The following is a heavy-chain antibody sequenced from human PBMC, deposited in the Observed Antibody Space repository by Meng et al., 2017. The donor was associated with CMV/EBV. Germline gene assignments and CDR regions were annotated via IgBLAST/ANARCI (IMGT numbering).Heavy chain of an antibody. CDR2: IRSKAKNYAT. D-gene: IGHD1-14*01. Sequence: GESLKISCAASGFTFSGSAMHWVRQASGKGLEWVGRIRSKAKNYATAYAASVKGRFTISRDDSKNTAYLQMNSLKTEDTAVYYCTRWAIDENPFDYWGQGTLVTVSS. CDR3: TRWAIDENPFDY. CDR1: GFTFSGSA. V-gene: IGHV3-73*01. J-gene: IGHJ4*02.